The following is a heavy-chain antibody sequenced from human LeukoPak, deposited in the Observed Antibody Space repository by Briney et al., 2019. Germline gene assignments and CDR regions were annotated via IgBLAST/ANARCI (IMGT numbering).Heavy chain of an antibody. CDR3: AKKGWYHDSYYFDF. D-gene: IGHD6-19*01. Sequence: GGSLRLSCAASGFTFSSYAMSWVRQAPGKGLEWVSAISGSGGSTYYADSVKGRFTISRGNAKNTLYLQMNTLRAEDTAVYYCAKKGWYHDSYYFDFWGQGTLVTVSS. CDR1: GFTFSSYA. CDR2: ISGSGGST. V-gene: IGHV3-23*01. J-gene: IGHJ4*02.